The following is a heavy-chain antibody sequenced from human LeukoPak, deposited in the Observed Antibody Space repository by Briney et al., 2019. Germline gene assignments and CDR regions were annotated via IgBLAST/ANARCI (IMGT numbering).Heavy chain of an antibody. CDR3: ARHGTGSFDY. CDR2: IYYSGST. D-gene: IGHD3/OR15-3a*01. Sequence: SETLSLSCTVSGGSISSYYWSWIRQPPGKGLEWIGYIYYSGSTNYNPSLKSRVTISADTSKNQFSLKLSSVTAADTAVYYCARHGTGSFDYWGQGTLVTVSS. J-gene: IGHJ4*02. V-gene: IGHV4-59*08. CDR1: GGSISSYY.